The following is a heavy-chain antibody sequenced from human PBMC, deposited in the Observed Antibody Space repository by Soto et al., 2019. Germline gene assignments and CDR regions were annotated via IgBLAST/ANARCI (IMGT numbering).Heavy chain of an antibody. J-gene: IGHJ6*02. CDR3: ARGKYFEWLVVGLDYDGMEV. D-gene: IGHD3-9*01. V-gene: IGHV3-48*03. CDR1: GFTFSSYD. CDR2: ISSSGSTI. Sequence: TXGSLRLSCAASGFTFSSYDMNWVRQAPGKGLEWVSYISSSGSTIYYADSVKGRFTISRDNAKNSLYLQMNSLRAEDTAVYYCARGKYFEWLVVGLDYDGMEVWGQGTTVTVS.